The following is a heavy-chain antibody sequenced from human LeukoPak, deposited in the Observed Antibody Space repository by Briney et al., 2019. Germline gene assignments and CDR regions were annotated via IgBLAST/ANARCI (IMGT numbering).Heavy chain of an antibody. D-gene: IGHD1-26*01. CDR2: INPNSGGT. CDR1: GYTFTGYY. Sequence: ASVKVSCKASGYTFTGYYMHWVRQAPGQGLEWMGWINPNSGGTNYAQKFQGRVTMTRDTSISTAYMELSSLKASDTAMYYCARPIVGATSTTGLYFDYWGQGTLVTVSS. V-gene: IGHV1-2*02. J-gene: IGHJ4*02. CDR3: ARPIVGATSTTGLYFDY.